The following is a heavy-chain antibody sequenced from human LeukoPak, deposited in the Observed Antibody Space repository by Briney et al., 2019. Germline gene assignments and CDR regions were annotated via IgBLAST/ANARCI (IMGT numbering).Heavy chain of an antibody. CDR3: ARSIPPDF. Sequence: PGGSLRLSCVPSGFTFTTYAMNWVRQAPGKGLEWVSGITSGGRTYYADSVKGRFTISRDSSKNTLYLQMTNLRADDTALYYCARSIPPDFWGQGTLVTVSS. J-gene: IGHJ4*02. D-gene: IGHD1-26*01. CDR2: ITSGGRT. V-gene: IGHV3-23*01. CDR1: GFTFTTYA.